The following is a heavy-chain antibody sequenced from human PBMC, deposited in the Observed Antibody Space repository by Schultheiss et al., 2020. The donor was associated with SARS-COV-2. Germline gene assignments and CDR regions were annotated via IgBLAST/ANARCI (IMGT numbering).Heavy chain of an antibody. Sequence: GGSLRLSCAASGFTFSSYDMHWVRQAPGKGLVWVSRIHGDGVTTMYADSVKGRFTISRDNAKNTVYLQMNSLRVEDTAVYYCVRGRYYDFWSGRNWFDPWGQGSLVTVSS. J-gene: IGHJ5*02. CDR2: IHGDGVTT. CDR3: VRGRYYDFWSGRNWFDP. CDR1: GFTFSSYD. D-gene: IGHD3-3*01. V-gene: IGHV3-74*03.